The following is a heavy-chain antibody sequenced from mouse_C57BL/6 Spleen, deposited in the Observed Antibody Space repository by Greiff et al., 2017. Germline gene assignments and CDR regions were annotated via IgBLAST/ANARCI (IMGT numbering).Heavy chain of an antibody. CDR1: GYSFTSYY. V-gene: IGHV1-66*01. Sequence: QVQLQQSGPELVKPGASVKISCKASGYSFTSYYIHWVKQRPGQGLEWIGWIYPGSGNTKYNEKFKGKATLTADTSSSTAYMQLSSLTSEDSAVYDCARSYYYGSSFYYYAMDYWGQGPTVTAAS. D-gene: IGHD1-1*01. J-gene: IGHJ4*01. CDR2: IYPGSGNT. CDR3: ARSYYYGSSFYYYAMDY.